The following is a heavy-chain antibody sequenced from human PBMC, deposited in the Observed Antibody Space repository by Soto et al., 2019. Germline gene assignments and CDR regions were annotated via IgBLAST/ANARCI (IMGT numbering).Heavy chain of an antibody. CDR1: GFTFSSYS. D-gene: IGHD2-15*01. Sequence: GGSLRLSCAASGFTFSSYSMNWVRQAPGKGLEWVSSISSSSSYIYYADSVKGRFTISRDNAKNSLYLQMNSLRAEDAAVCSCARDRGGGQRDAFDIWGQGTMVTVSS. V-gene: IGHV3-21*01. CDR2: ISSSSSYI. J-gene: IGHJ3*02. CDR3: ARDRGGGQRDAFDI.